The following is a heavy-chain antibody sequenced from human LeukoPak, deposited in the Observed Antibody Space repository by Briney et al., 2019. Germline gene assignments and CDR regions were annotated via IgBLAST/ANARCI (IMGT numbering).Heavy chain of an antibody. CDR1: GGSFSGYY. CDR2: INHSGST. CDR3: ARYDFWSGYPPLRNNWFDP. J-gene: IGHJ5*02. Sequence: SETLSLTCAVYGGSFSGYYWSWIRQPPGKGLEWIGEINHSGSTNYNPSLKSRVTISVDTSKNQFSLKLSSVTAADTAVYYCARYDFWSGYPPLRNNWFDPWGQGTLVTVSS. D-gene: IGHD3-3*01. V-gene: IGHV4-34*01.